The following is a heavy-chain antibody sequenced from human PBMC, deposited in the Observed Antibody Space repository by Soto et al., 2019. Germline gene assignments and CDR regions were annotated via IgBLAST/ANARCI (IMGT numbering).Heavy chain of an antibody. CDR3: AKDHTQTQYDFWSGYWSGSVYYYYGMDV. CDR1: GFTFSSYG. D-gene: IGHD3-3*01. V-gene: IGHV3-30*18. J-gene: IGHJ6*02. CDR2: ISYDGSNK. Sequence: LGGSLRPSCAASGFTFSSYGMHWVRQAPGKGLEWVAVISYDGSNKYYADSVKGRFTISRDNSKNTLYLQMNSLRAEDTAVYYCAKDHTQTQYDFWSGYWSGSVYYYYGMDVWVQGTTVTVS.